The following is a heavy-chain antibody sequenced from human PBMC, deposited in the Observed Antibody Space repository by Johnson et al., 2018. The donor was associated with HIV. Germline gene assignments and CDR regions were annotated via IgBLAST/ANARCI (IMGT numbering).Heavy chain of an antibody. V-gene: IGHV3-11*04. CDR2: ITSSGTSS. Sequence: QVQLVESGGGLVKPGGSLRLSCAASGFTFSDYYMIWIRQAPGKGLEWLSSITSSGTSSYYADSVKGRLTISRDNAKNSLYLQMNSLRAEDTAVYFCARAINDAFDIWGQGTMVTVSP. CDR3: ARAINDAFDI. CDR1: GFTFSDYY. J-gene: IGHJ3*02.